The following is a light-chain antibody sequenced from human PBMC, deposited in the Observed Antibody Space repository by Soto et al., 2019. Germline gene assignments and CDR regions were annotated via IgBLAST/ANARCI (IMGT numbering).Light chain of an antibody. CDR1: SSDVGSYNL. J-gene: IGLJ2*01. CDR2: EGS. CDR3: CSYAGSRVV. V-gene: IGLV2-23*01. Sequence: QSALTQPASVSGSPGQSITISCTGTSSDVGSYNLVSWYQQHPGKAPKLMIYEGSKRPSGVSNRFSGSKSGNKASLTISGLQAEDEADYYCCSYAGSRVVFGGGTKLTVL.